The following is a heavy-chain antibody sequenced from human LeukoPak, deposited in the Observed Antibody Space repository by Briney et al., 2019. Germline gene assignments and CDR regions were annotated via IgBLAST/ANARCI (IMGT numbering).Heavy chain of an antibody. D-gene: IGHD2-2*01. Sequence: SETLSLTCTVSGGSISSGSYYWSWIRQPAGKELEWIGRIYTSGSTNYNPSLKSRVTISVDTSKNQFSLKLSSVTAADTAVYYCARDPRYCSSTSCRKNPSNYMDVWGQGTTVTVSS. CDR2: IYTSGST. CDR1: GGSISSGSYY. CDR3: ARDPRYCSSTSCRKNPSNYMDV. V-gene: IGHV4-61*02. J-gene: IGHJ6*03.